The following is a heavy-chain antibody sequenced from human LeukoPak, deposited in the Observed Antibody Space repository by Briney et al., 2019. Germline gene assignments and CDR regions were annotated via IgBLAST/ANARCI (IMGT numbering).Heavy chain of an antibody. CDR1: GFTFSSYS. CDR2: ISSSSSYI. Sequence: GRSLRLSCAASGFTFSSYSMNWVRQAPGKGLEWVSSISSSSSYIYYADSVKGRFTISRDNAKNSLYLQMNSLRAEDTAVYYCARDPAALDCSGGSCYSGPWGQGTLVTVSS. D-gene: IGHD2-15*01. V-gene: IGHV3-21*01. CDR3: ARDPAALDCSGGSCYSGP. J-gene: IGHJ5*02.